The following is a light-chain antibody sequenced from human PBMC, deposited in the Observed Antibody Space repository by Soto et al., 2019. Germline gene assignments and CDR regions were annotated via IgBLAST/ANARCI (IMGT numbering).Light chain of an antibody. CDR1: QSVSSSY. V-gene: IGKV3-20*01. Sequence: EIVLTQSPGTLSLSPGERATLSCRASQSVSSSYLAWYQQKPGQSPRLLIYSASSRATGIPDRFSGSGSGTEFTLTISSLQSEDFAVYYCQHYNNWPPYTFGQGTKLEIK. J-gene: IGKJ2*01. CDR2: SAS. CDR3: QHYNNWPPYT.